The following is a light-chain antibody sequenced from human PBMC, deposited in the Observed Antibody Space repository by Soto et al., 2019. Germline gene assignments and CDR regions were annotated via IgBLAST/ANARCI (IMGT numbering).Light chain of an antibody. V-gene: IGLV2-23*01. CDR1: SSDVGSYNL. Sequence: QSALTQPASVSGSPGQSITISCTGTSSDVGSYNLVSWYQQHPDKAPKLMIYEGSKRPSGVSNRFSGSKSGNTASLTISGLQAEDEADYYCCSYAGNSTLVFGGVTKLTVL. CDR3: CSYAGNSTLV. J-gene: IGLJ2*01. CDR2: EGS.